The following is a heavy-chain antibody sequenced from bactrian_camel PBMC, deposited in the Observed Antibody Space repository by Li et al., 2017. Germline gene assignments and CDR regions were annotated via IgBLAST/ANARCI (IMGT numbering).Heavy chain of an antibody. J-gene: IGHJ6*01. V-gene: IGHV3S6*01. D-gene: IGHD7*01. CDR1: GYTFDENC. Sequence: HVQLVESGGGSVQTGGSLRLSCAISGYTFDENCMAWFRQAPGKEREGVAGFDSIGNIKYGDGVKGRFTISQDNAKNTLYLQMNSLKSEDTALYYCAIQISGGVWWRRPFGYWGQGTQVTVS. CDR2: FDSIGNI. CDR3: AIQISGGVWWRRPFGY.